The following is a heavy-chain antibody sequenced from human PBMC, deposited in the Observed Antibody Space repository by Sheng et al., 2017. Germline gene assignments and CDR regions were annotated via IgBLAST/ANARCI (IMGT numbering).Heavy chain of an antibody. Sequence: QVQLVESGGGVVQPGRSLRLSCAASGFTFSSYGMHWVRQAPGKGLEWVAVIWYDGSNKYYADSVKGRFTISRDNSKNTLYLQMNSLRAEDTAVYYCARDGQGWELLRRDGYFDYWGQGT. J-gene: IGHJ4*02. CDR1: GFTFSSYG. D-gene: IGHD1-26*01. V-gene: IGHV3-33*01. CDR3: ARDGQGWELLRRDGYFDY. CDR2: IWYDGSNK.